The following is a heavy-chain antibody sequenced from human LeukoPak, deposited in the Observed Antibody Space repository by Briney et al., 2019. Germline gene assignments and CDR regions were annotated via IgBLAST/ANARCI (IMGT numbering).Heavy chain of an antibody. Sequence: GGSLRLSCAASGFTFSSYGMHWVRQAPGKGLEWVAVISYDGSNKYYADSVKGRFTIYRDNSKNTLYLQMNSLRAEDTAVYYCAKSLRIAVAGTSDAFDIWGQGTMVTVSS. D-gene: IGHD6-19*01. V-gene: IGHV3-30*18. CDR2: ISYDGSNK. CDR1: GFTFSSYG. CDR3: AKSLRIAVAGTSDAFDI. J-gene: IGHJ3*02.